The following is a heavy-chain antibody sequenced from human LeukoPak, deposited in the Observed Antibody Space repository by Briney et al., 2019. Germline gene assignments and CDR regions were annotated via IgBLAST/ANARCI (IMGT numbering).Heavy chain of an antibody. CDR1: GYTFTSYA. V-gene: IGHV1-3*01. CDR3: ARDTGLYVVTD. CDR2: INAGNGNT. J-gene: IGHJ4*02. Sequence: ASVTVSCKASGYTFTSYAMHWVRQAPGQRLEWMGWINAGNGNTKYSQKFQGRVTIARDTSASTAYMELSSLRSEDTAVYYCARDTGLYVVTDWGQGTLVTVSS. D-gene: IGHD2-21*01.